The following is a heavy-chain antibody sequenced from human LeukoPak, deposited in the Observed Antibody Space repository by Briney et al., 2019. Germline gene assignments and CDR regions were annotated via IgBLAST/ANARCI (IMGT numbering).Heavy chain of an antibody. CDR1: GGTFSSYV. CDR2: IISFFGTV. CDR3: ARSLFRFLEWSYRSYYYYYMDV. Sequence: SVKVSCKASGGTFSSYVISWVRQAAGQGLEWMGGIISFFGTVNYAQKFQGRVTITADKSTSTAYMELSSLRSEDTAVYYCARSLFRFLEWSYRSYYYYYMDVWGKGTTVTVSS. J-gene: IGHJ6*03. D-gene: IGHD3-3*01. V-gene: IGHV1-69*06.